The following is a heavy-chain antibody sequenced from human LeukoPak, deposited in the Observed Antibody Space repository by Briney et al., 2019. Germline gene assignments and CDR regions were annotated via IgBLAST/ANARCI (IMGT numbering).Heavy chain of an antibody. CDR2: IWYDGSNK. Sequence: GGSLRLPCAASGFTFSSYGMHWVRQAPGKGLEWVAVIWYDGSNKYYADSVKGRFTISRDNSKNTLYLQMNSLRAEDTAVYYCVLSRLRWHGDYYYCMDVWGKGTTVTVSS. J-gene: IGHJ6*03. D-gene: IGHD4-23*01. CDR3: VLSRLRWHGDYYYCMDV. CDR1: GFTFSSYG. V-gene: IGHV3-33*01.